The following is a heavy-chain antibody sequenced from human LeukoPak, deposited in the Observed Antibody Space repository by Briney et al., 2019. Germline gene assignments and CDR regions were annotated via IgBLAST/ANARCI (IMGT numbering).Heavy chain of an antibody. Sequence: PGGSLRLSCAASGFTFSSCSMNWVRQAPGKGLEWVSSISSSSSYIYYADSVKGRFTISRDNAKNSLYLQMNSLGAEDTAVYYCARDLGSGSKGSYFDYWGQGTLVTVSS. CDR2: ISSSSSYI. V-gene: IGHV3-21*01. CDR3: ARDLGSGSKGSYFDY. J-gene: IGHJ4*02. D-gene: IGHD1-26*01. CDR1: GFTFSSCS.